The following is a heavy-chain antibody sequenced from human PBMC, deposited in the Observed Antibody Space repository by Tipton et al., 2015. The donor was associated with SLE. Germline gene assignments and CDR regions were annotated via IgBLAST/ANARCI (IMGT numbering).Heavy chain of an antibody. Sequence: GSLRLSCAASGFDFPYYAMSWVRQAPGKGLEWVSVIETSTVGNSRRTFYTDSVKGRFTVSRDDSKDTLFLQMNSLRAEDTGVYYCAKDSYFGSGSYFPYGMDVWGQGTTVTVSS. V-gene: IGHV3-23*03. CDR1: GFDFPYYA. D-gene: IGHD3-10*01. CDR2: IETSTVGNSRRT. J-gene: IGHJ6*02. CDR3: AKDSYFGSGSYFPYGMDV.